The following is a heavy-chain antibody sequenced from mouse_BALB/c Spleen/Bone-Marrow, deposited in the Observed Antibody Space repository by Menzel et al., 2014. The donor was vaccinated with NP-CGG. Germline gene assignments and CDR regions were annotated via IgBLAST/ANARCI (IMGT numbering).Heavy chain of an antibody. CDR1: GFTFSSYT. J-gene: IGHJ2*01. CDR2: ISNGGGST. D-gene: IGHD2-1*01. Sequence: EVKLMESGGGLVQPGGSLKLSCAASGFTFSSYTMSWVRQTPEKRLEWVAYISNGGGSTYYPDTVKGRFTISRDNAKNTLYLQMSSLKSEDTAIYYCARQIYFPYFDYWGQGTTLTVSS. CDR3: ARQIYFPYFDY. V-gene: IGHV5-12-2*01.